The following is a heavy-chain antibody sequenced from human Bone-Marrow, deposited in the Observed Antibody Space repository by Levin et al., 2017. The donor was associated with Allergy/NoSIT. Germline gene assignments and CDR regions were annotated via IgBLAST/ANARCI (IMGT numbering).Heavy chain of an antibody. CDR3: AREIVLPATIRPLDP. Sequence: SQTLSLTCTVSGGSISDYYWSWIRPPPGKGLEWIGYISSSGRTSYNPSLNSRVSISVDTSKTFFSLNLTSVTAADTAVYYCAREIVLPATIRPLDPWGQGTLVIVSS. J-gene: IGHJ5*02. CDR2: ISSSGRT. V-gene: IGHV4-59*01. CDR1: GGSISDYY. D-gene: IGHD2-2*02.